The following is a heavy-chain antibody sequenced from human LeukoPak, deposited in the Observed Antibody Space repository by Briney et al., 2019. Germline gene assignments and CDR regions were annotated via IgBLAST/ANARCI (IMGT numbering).Heavy chain of an antibody. CDR1: GGSISSSNCY. V-gene: IGHV4-39*07. CDR3: ARAGVSGGSCHFDY. CDR2: LYYTGNT. D-gene: IGHD2-15*01. Sequence: SETLSLTCTVSGGSISSSNCYWGWIRQSPGKGLEWIGSLYYTGNTYYNPSLKSRVTISVDTSKNQFSLKLSSVTAADTAVYYCARAGVSGGSCHFDYWGQGTLVTVSS. J-gene: IGHJ4*02.